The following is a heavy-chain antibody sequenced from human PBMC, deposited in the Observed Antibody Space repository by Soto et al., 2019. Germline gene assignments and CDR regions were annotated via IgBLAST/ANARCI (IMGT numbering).Heavy chain of an antibody. CDR2: ISAYNGNT. D-gene: IGHD6-19*01. V-gene: IGHV1-18*04. CDR3: ARAMAVAGIPNWFDP. Sequence: GASVKVSCKASGYTFTSYGISWVRQAPGQGLEWMGWISAYNGNTNYAQKLQGRVTMTTDTSTSTAYMELRSLRSDDTAVYYCARAMAVAGIPNWFDPWGQGTLVTVSS. CDR1: GYTFTSYG. J-gene: IGHJ5*02.